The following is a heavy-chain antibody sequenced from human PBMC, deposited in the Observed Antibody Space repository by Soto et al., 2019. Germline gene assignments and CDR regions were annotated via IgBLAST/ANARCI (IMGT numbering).Heavy chain of an antibody. CDR1: GGSVSSGSYY. CDR2: IYYSGST. J-gene: IGHJ6*02. Sequence: SEPLSLTCTVSGGSVSSGSYYWSWIRQPPGKGLEWIGYIYYSGSTNHNPSLKSRVTISVDTSKNQFSLKLSSVTAADTAVYYCARGSGTASIAVAYYYYGMDVWGQGTTVTVS. CDR3: ARGSGTASIAVAYYYYGMDV. V-gene: IGHV4-61*01. D-gene: IGHD6-19*01.